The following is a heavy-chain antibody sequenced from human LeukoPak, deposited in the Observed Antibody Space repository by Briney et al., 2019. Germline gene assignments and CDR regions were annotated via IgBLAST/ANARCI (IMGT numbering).Heavy chain of an antibody. V-gene: IGHV4-34*01. CDR3: ARALSGYYPS. CDR2: INHSGST. Sequence: SETLPLTCAVYGGSFSGYYWSWIRQPPGKGLEWIGEINHSGSTNYNPSLKSRVTISVDTSKNQFSLKLSSVTAADTAVYYCARALSGYYPSWGQGTLVTVSS. J-gene: IGHJ4*02. D-gene: IGHD3-22*01. CDR1: GGSFSGYY.